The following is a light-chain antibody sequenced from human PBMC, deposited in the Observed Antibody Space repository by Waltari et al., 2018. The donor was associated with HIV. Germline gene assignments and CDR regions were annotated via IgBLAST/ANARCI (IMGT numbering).Light chain of an antibody. Sequence: QSVLTQPPSVSGAPGQRVIIPCPSSSPNIGAREDVHWYQHLPGAVPKVLIYGNTNRPSGVPDRFSGSKSGASASLAIAGLQTDDEADYYCQSYDNSLNAVVFGGGTRLTVL. V-gene: IGLV1-40*01. CDR1: SPNIGARED. J-gene: IGLJ2*01. CDR3: QSYDNSLNAVV. CDR2: GNT.